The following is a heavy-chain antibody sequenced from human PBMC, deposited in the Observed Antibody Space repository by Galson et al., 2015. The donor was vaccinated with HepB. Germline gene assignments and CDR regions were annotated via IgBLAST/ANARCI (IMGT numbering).Heavy chain of an antibody. V-gene: IGHV3-7*03. CDR3: ARGPHRGVKDTY. D-gene: IGHD2-15*01. CDR2: IKEDGSEQ. Sequence: SLRLSCADSGLTFSSYWMSWVRQAPGKGLEWVANIKEDGSEQYYVDAVEGRFTISRDNAKNSLYLQMDSLRAEDTAVYYCARGPHRGVKDTYWGQGTLVTVSS. J-gene: IGHJ4*02. CDR1: GLTFSSYW.